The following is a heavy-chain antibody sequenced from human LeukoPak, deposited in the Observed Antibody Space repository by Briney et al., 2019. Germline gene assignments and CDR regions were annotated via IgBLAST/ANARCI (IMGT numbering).Heavy chain of an antibody. Sequence: ASVKVSCKASGYTXTSYYINWVRLAPGQGLEWMGWISAYNGNTKYAQKLQGRVTMTTDTPTSTAYMDLRSLRSDDTAVYYCARGLGGSGSYSLTFDSWGQGTLVAVSS. CDR1: GYTXTSYY. D-gene: IGHD1-26*01. CDR2: ISAYNGNT. J-gene: IGHJ4*02. V-gene: IGHV1-18*01. CDR3: ARGLGGSGSYSLTFDS.